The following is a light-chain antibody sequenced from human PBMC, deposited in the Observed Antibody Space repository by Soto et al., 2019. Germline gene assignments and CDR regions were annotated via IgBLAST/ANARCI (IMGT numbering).Light chain of an antibody. Sequence: QSVLTQPPSASGSPGQSITISCTGTSSDVGGYNYVSWYQQHPGSALKLIIHEVNKRPSGVPDRFSASKSGNTASLTVTGLQAEDEADYYCSSYAGSNILVFGEGTKLTVL. CDR2: EVN. V-gene: IGLV2-8*01. CDR1: SSDVGGYNY. J-gene: IGLJ2*01. CDR3: SSYAGSNILV.